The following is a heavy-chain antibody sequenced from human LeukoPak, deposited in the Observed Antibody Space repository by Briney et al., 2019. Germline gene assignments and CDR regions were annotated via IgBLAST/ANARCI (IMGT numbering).Heavy chain of an antibody. CDR2: ISGSGGST. CDR3: AKDVYGFWSGPSDY. V-gene: IGHV3-23*01. CDR1: GFTFSSYA. Sequence: GGSLRLSCAASGFTFSSYAMSWVRQAPGKGLEWVSAISGSGGSTYYADSVKGRFTISRDNSKNTLYLQMNSLRAEDTAVYYCAKDVYGFWSGPSDYWGQGTLVTVSS. D-gene: IGHD3-3*01. J-gene: IGHJ4*02.